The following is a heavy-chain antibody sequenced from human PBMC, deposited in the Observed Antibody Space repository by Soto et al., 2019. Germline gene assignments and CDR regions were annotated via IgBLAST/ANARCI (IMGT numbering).Heavy chain of an antibody. CDR2: IYHSGST. CDR3: ARHTYYYDSSRYPGRLLDY. CDR1: GGSISSGDYY. Sequence: QVQLQESGPGLVKPSQTLSLTCTVSGGSISSGDYYWSWIRQPPGKGLEWIGYIYHSGSTYYNPSLKRRVTISVYTSKNQFSLKLTSVTAADTAVYYCARHTYYYDSSRYPGRLLDYWGQGTLVTVSS. J-gene: IGHJ4*02. V-gene: IGHV4-30-4*01. D-gene: IGHD3-22*01.